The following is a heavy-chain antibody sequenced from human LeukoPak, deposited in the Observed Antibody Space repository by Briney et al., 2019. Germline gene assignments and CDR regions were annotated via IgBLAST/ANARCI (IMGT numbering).Heavy chain of an antibody. CDR3: ARYSVLYGDYPLNYYGMDV. Sequence: ASVNVSCKASGGTFSSYAISWVRQAPGQGREWMGGIIPIFGTANYAQKFQGRVTITADESTSTAYMELSSLRSEDTAVYYCARYSVLYGDYPLNYYGMDVWGQGTTVTVSS. J-gene: IGHJ6*02. D-gene: IGHD4-17*01. V-gene: IGHV1-69*13. CDR1: GGTFSSYA. CDR2: IIPIFGTA.